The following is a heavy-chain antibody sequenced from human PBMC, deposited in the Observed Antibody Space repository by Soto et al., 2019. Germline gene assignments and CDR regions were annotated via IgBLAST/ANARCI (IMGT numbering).Heavy chain of an antibody. J-gene: IGHJ4*02. Sequence: QVQLQQWGAGLLKPSETLSLTCAVYGGLISGYYWNWIRQPPGKGLEWIGEINQSGSINYNPSLKSRDTISVDTSKNQFSLNLSSVTAADTAVYYCARGWGRIFDYWGQGSLVTVSS. CDR2: INQSGSI. D-gene: IGHD7-27*01. CDR1: GGLISGYY. CDR3: ARGWGRIFDY. V-gene: IGHV4-34*01.